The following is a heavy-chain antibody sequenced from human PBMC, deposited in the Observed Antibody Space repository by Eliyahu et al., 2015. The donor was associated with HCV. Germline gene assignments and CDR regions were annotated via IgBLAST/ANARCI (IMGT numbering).Heavy chain of an antibody. J-gene: IGHJ4*02. CDR1: GFTFSTYA. CDR3: ARALPQSVGATNY. Sequence: VQLLESGGGLVQPGGSLRLSCAASGFTFSTYAMTWGRQAPGKGLEWVSSISGSGGSTYYADSVKGRFTISRDNYKNTLYLQMSSLRADETAVYYCARALPQSVGATNYWGQGTLVTVSS. D-gene: IGHD1-26*01. V-gene: IGHV3-23*01. CDR2: ISGSGGST.